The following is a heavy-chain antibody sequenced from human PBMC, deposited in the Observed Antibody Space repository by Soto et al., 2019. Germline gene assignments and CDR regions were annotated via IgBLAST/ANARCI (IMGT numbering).Heavy chain of an antibody. CDR2: VHSSGNN. CDR3: AREGNLGRWLQPLDF. V-gene: IGHV4-59*01. D-gene: IGHD5-12*01. J-gene: IGHJ4*02. Sequence: SETLSLTCTVSDDSISAYSWSWVRQPPGKGLEWIGNVHSSGNNKYNPSLKSRVTMSVDTSKNQFSLRLISVTAADTAIYYCAREGNLGRWLQPLDFWGQGTLVTVSS. CDR1: DDSISAYS.